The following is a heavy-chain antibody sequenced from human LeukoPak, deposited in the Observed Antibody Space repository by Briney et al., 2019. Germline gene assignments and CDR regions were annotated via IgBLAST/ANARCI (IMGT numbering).Heavy chain of an antibody. D-gene: IGHD3-9*01. Sequence: PGGSLRLSCVASGFAFSSYWMSWVRQAPGKGLEWVSSISSSSSYIYYADSVKGRFTISRDNAKNSLYLQMNSLRAEDTAVYYCARDALGGGYYDILTGYYSGAYFDYWGQGTLVTVSS. CDR2: ISSSSSYI. CDR1: GFAFSSYW. V-gene: IGHV3-21*01. CDR3: ARDALGGGYYDILTGYYSGAYFDY. J-gene: IGHJ4*02.